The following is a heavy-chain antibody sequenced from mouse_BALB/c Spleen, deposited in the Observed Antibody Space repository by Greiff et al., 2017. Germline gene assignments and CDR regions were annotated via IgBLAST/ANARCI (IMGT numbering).Heavy chain of an antibody. Sequence: EVQGLESGGGLVQPGGSLRLSCATSGFTFTDYYMSWVRQPPGKALEWLGFIRNKANGYTTEYSASVKGRFTISRDNSQSILYLQMNTLRAEDSATYYCARVNSYDWYFDVWGAGTTVTVSS. V-gene: IGHV7-3*02. CDR3: ARVNSYDWYFDV. CDR1: GFTFTDYY. CDR2: IRNKANGYTT. D-gene: IGHD1-1*01. J-gene: IGHJ1*01.